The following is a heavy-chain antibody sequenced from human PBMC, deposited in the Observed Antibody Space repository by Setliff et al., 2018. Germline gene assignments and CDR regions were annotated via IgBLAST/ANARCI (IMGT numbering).Heavy chain of an antibody. V-gene: IGHV1-46*03. Sequence: VSCKASGYTLTNYYMHWVRQAPGQGLEWMGIINPSGGLTRYAQKFQGRVTMTRDTSTSTVYMEVSSLRSEDTAVYYCARDRYYNSWSGTSITAPHDAFDIWGQGTMVTVSS. CDR1: GYTLTNYY. D-gene: IGHD3-3*01. CDR2: INPSGGLT. CDR3: ARDRYYNSWSGTSITAPHDAFDI. J-gene: IGHJ3*02.